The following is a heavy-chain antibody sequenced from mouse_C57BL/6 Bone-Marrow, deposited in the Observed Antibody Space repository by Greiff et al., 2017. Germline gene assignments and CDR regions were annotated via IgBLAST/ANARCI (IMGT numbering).Heavy chain of an antibody. J-gene: IGHJ2*01. CDR3: ARRGYYSNYVDY. CDR1: GYTFTSYW. V-gene: IGHV1-59*01. CDR2: IDPSDSYT. D-gene: IGHD2-5*01. Sequence: QVQLQQPGAELVRPGTSVKLSCKASGYTFTSYWMHWVKQRPGQGLEWIGVIDPSDSYTNYNQKFKGKATLTVDTSSSTAYMQLSSLTSEDSAVCYCARRGYYSNYVDYWGQGTTLTVSS.